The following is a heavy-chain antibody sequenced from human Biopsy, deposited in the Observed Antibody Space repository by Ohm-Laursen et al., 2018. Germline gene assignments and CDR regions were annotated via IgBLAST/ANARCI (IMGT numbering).Heavy chain of an antibody. D-gene: IGHD3-16*01. J-gene: IGHJ4*02. Sequence: PSETLSLTCVVYGESFNGYYWTWIRQSPGKGLEWIGYIYYTGSTNYNPSVKSRVTISVDTSKNQFSLKLNSVTAADTAVYFCARDSRGGHLNTTLITGKNLDSWGQGILVTVSS. CDR2: IYYTGST. V-gene: IGHV4-59*01. CDR1: GESFNGYY. CDR3: ARDSRGGHLNTTLITGKNLDS.